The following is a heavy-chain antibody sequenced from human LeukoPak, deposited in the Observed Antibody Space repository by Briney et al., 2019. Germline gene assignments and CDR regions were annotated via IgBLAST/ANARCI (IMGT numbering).Heavy chain of an antibody. CDR3: ATARPSYYYGSGSHRKDAFDY. CDR1: GYTLTELS. CDR2: FDPEDSET. J-gene: IGHJ4*02. V-gene: IGHV1-24*01. D-gene: IGHD3-10*01. Sequence: ASVKVSCKVSGYTLTELSMHWVRQAPGKGLEWMGGFDPEDSETIYAQKFQGRVTMTEDTSTDTAYMELSSLRSEDTAVYYCATARPSYYYGSGSHRKDAFDYWGQGTLVTVSS.